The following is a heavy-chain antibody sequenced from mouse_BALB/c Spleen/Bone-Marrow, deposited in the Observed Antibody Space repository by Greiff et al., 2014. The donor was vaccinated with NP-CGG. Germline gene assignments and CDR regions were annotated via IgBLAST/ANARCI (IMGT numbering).Heavy chain of an antibody. Sequence: QVQLKESGPGLVAPSQSLSITCTVSGFSFTTYGVHWVRQSPGKGLEWLGVIWAGGSTNYNSTLMSRLSISKDNSKNQVFLKMNSLQTDDTAIYYCARNLLPPYWYFDVWGAGTTVTVSS. CDR1: GFSFTTYG. CDR2: IWAGGST. CDR3: ARNLLPPYWYFDV. D-gene: IGHD1-1*01. J-gene: IGHJ1*01. V-gene: IGHV2-9*02.